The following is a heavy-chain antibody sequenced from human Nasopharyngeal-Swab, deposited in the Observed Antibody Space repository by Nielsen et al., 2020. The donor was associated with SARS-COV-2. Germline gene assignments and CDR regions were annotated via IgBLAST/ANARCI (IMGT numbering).Heavy chain of an antibody. CDR3: AKDLSSGWYGWFDP. J-gene: IGHJ5*02. CDR1: GFTFDDYA. D-gene: IGHD6-19*01. CDR2: ISWNSGSI. V-gene: IGHV3-9*01. Sequence: GGSVRLSCAASGFTFDDYAMHWVRQAPGKGLEWVSGISWNSGSIGYADSVKGRFTISRDNAKNSLYLQMNSLRAEDTALYYCAKDLSSGWYGWFDPWGQGTLVTVSS.